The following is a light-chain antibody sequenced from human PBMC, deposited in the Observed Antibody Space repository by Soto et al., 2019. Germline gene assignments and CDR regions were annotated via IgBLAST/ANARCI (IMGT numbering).Light chain of an antibody. J-gene: IGKJ3*01. CDR2: GAS. Sequence: EIVLTQSPGTLSLSPGERATLSCRASQSVSSSYLAWYQQKPGQAPRLLIYGASSRATGIPDRFSGSGSGTDFTLTISRLEPEDFAVYYCLQYGSPITFGPGTKVDIK. CDR1: QSVSSSY. CDR3: LQYGSPIT. V-gene: IGKV3-20*01.